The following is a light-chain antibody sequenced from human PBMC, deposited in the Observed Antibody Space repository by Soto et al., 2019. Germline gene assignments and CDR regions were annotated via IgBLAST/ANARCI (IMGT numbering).Light chain of an antibody. V-gene: IGKV1-5*01. CDR1: QSISSW. CDR3: QQYNSYLT. Sequence: DIQMPQSPSTLPASVGDRDTITSRASQSISSWLAWYQQKPGKAPKLLINDASSLESGVPSRFSGSGSGTEFTLTISSLQPDDFATYYCQQYNSYLTFGQGTKVDIK. J-gene: IGKJ1*01. CDR2: DAS.